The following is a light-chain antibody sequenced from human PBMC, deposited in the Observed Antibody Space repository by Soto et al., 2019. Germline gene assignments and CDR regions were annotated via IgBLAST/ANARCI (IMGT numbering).Light chain of an antibody. CDR3: QQLNSFPLT. Sequence: DIQMTQSPSSVSASVGDRVTITCRASQGISSWLAWYQRKPGRAPKLLIYAASRLQAGVPLRFSGSGSGTDFTLTISDLQPEDFATYYCQQLNSFPLTFGQGTDWRL. CDR1: QGISSW. CDR2: AAS. J-gene: IGKJ5*01. V-gene: IGKV1D-12*01.